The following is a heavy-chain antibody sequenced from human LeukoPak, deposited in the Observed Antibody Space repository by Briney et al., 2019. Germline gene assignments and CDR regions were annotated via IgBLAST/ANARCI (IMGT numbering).Heavy chain of an antibody. D-gene: IGHD3-9*01. CDR3: ARGALTISSTLYYFDY. CDR2: IDPSDSYT. J-gene: IGHJ4*02. V-gene: IGHV5-10-1*01. CDR1: GYSFTSYW. Sequence: GESLQISCQGSGYSFTSYWISWVRQMPGKGLEWMGRIDPSDSYTNYSPSFQGHVTISADKSISTAYLQWSSLKASDTAMYYCARGALTISSTLYYFDYWGQGTLVTVSS.